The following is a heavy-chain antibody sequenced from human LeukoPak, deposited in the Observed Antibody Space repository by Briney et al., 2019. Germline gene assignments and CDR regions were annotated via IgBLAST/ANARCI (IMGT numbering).Heavy chain of an antibody. CDR2: ISDSGIRT. CDR1: GFTFSSYA. Sequence: GGSLRLSCAAPGFTFSSYAMSWVRQAPGKGLEWVSTISDSGIRTYYADSVKGRFTISRHNSENTLYLQVNSLRAEDTAVYYCAKPLFYYYDNSDYWGQGTLVTVSS. D-gene: IGHD3-22*01. J-gene: IGHJ4*02. CDR3: AKPLFYYYDNSDY. V-gene: IGHV3-23*01.